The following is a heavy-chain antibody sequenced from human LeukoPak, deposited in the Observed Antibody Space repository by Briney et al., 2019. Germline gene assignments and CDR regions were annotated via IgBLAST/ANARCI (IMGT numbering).Heavy chain of an antibody. J-gene: IGHJ5*02. CDR2: IYYSGST. V-gene: IGHV4-59*01. CDR1: GGSISSYY. CDR3: AREPTLRYGDYEGWFDP. D-gene: IGHD4-17*01. Sequence: SETLSLTCTVAGGSISSYYWSWIRQPPGKGLEWIGHIYYSGSTNYNPSLKSRVTISVDTSKNQFSLKLSSVTAAGTAVYYCAREPTLRYGDYEGWFDPWGQGTLVTVSS.